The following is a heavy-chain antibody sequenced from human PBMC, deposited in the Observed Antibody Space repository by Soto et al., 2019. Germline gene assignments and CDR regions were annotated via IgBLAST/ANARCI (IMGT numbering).Heavy chain of an antibody. D-gene: IGHD3-10*01. J-gene: IGHJ4*02. CDR2: ISSSSSYI. CDR3: ARDDRPITMVRGVIFTSPDY. V-gene: IGHV3-21*01. Sequence: GGSLRLSCAASGFTFSSYSMNWVRQAPGKGLEWVSSISSSSSYIYYADSVKGRFTISRDNAKNSLYLQMNSLRAEDTAVYYCARDDRPITMVRGVIFTSPDYWGQGTLVTVSS. CDR1: GFTFSSYS.